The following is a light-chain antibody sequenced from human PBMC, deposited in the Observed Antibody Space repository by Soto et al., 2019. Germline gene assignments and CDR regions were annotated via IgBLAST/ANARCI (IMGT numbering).Light chain of an antibody. Sequence: EIVMTQSPATLPVSPGERATLSCRASQSVSSNLAWYQQKPGQAPRLLIYGASTRATGIPARFSGSGSGTEFTLTISSLQSEDFAVSYCQQYNNWPRTFGQGTKV. CDR1: QSVSSN. V-gene: IGKV3-15*01. J-gene: IGKJ1*01. CDR3: QQYNNWPRT. CDR2: GAS.